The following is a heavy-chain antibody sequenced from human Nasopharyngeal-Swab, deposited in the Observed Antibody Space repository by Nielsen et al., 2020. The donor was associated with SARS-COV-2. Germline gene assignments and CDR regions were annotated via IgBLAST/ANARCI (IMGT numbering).Heavy chain of an antibody. CDR1: GGSFSGYY. CDR3: ARDPRGYGGSPPFDY. CDR2: INHSGST. V-gene: IGHV4-34*01. J-gene: IGHJ4*02. D-gene: IGHD4-23*01. Sequence: SETLSLTCAVYGGSFSGYYWSWIRQPPGKGLEWIGEINHSGSTNYNPSLKSRVTISVDTSKNQFSLKLSSVTAADTAVYYCARDPRGYGGSPPFDYWGQGTLVTVSS.